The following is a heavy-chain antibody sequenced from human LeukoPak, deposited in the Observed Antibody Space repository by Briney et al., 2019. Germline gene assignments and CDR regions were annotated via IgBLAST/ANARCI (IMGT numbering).Heavy chain of an antibody. CDR3: ARGGSGWYKDY. CDR1: GFTFSNYG. Sequence: PGRSLRLSCAASGFTFSNYGMHWVRQAPGKGLEWMALIWSDGTNEKYADSVKGRFTISRDNSKNTLYLQMNSLRAEDTAVYYCARGGSGWYKDYWGQGTPVTVSS. D-gene: IGHD6-19*01. V-gene: IGHV3-33*01. J-gene: IGHJ4*02. CDR2: IWSDGTNE.